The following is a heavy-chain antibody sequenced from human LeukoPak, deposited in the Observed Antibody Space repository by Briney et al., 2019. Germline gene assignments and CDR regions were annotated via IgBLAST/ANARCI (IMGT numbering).Heavy chain of an antibody. D-gene: IGHD1-26*01. J-gene: IGHJ4*02. CDR2: ISAYNGNT. CDR1: GYTFTSYG. Sequence: ASVKVSCKASGYTFTSYGISWVRQAPGQGLEWMGWISAYNGNTNYAQKLQGRVTMTTDTSTSTAYMELRSLRSDDTAVYYCAKDLGGWELKGADYWGQGTLVTVSS. CDR3: AKDLGGWELKGADY. V-gene: IGHV1-18*01.